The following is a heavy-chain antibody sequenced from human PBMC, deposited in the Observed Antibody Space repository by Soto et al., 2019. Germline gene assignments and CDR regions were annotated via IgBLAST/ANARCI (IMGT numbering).Heavy chain of an antibody. CDR1: GFTFSDHW. CDR3: VRQYSAYDM. CDR2: INSDGSVT. J-gene: IGHJ3*02. V-gene: IGHV3-74*03. Sequence: EAQLVESGGGLVQPGGSLRRSCVASGFTFSDHWMQWVRQVPGERPEWVSRINSDGSVTADADSVRGRVIISRDNAKNTLYLQMNSMRVDDTAMYYCVRQYSAYDMWGQGTMVTVSS. D-gene: IGHD4-4*01.